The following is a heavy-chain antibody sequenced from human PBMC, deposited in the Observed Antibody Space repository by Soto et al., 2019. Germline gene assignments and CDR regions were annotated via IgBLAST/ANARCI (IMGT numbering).Heavy chain of an antibody. CDR1: GFTSSDYA. V-gene: IGHV3-23*01. Sequence: RXSCSASGFTSSDYAMSWVRQAPGKGLEWVSAISGSGGTTYYADSVKGRFTISRDNSKNTLYLQMNSLRAEDTAVYYCAKDGVGWPLDYWGQGTLVTVYS. CDR3: AKDGVGWPLDY. J-gene: IGHJ4*02. CDR2: ISGSGGTT. D-gene: IGHD1-26*01.